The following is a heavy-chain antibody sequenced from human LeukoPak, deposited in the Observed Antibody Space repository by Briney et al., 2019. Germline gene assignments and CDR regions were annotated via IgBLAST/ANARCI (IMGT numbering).Heavy chain of an antibody. D-gene: IGHD2-2*01. Sequence: ASVKVSCKASGGTFSSYAISWVRQAPGQGLEWMGGIIPIFGTANYAQKFQGRVTITTDESTSTAYMELSSLRSEDTAVYYCARAVVVVPAALFYYYYYMDVWGKGTTVTVSS. V-gene: IGHV1-69*05. CDR3: ARAVVVVPAALFYYYYYMDV. J-gene: IGHJ6*03. CDR1: GGTFSSYA. CDR2: IIPIFGTA.